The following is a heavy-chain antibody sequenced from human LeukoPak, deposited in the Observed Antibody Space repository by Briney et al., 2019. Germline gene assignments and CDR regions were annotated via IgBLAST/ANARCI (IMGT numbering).Heavy chain of an antibody. V-gene: IGHV3-7*01. CDR1: GFTFSNSW. Sequence: PGGSLRLSCAASGFTFSNSWMSWVRQAPGKGLEWVATIKPDGSAQYYVDSVKGRFTISRDNAKNSLFLQINSLRAEDTAEYYCANGGTYSSGPWGQGTLVTVSS. D-gene: IGHD3-22*01. CDR2: IKPDGSAQ. CDR3: ANGGTYSSGP. J-gene: IGHJ5*02.